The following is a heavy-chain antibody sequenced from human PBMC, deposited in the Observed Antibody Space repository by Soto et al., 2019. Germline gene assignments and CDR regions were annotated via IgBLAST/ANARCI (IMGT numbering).Heavy chain of an antibody. CDR3: AKDAGLAAAGPIGY. CDR2: ISWDGGST. J-gene: IGHJ4*02. D-gene: IGHD6-13*01. V-gene: IGHV3-43*01. CDR1: GFTFDDYT. Sequence: GGSLRLSCAASGFTFDDYTMHWVRQAPGKGLEWVSLISWDGGSTYYADSVKGRFTISRDNSKNSLYLQMNSLRTEDTALYYCAKDAGLAAAGPIGYWGQGTLVTVSS.